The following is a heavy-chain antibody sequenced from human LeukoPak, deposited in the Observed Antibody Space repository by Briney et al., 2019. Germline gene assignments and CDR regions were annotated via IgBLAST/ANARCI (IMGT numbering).Heavy chain of an antibody. Sequence: GGSLRLSCAASGFTFSSYAMHWVRQAPGKGLEWVAVISYDGSNKYYADSVKGRFTISRDNSKNTLYLQMNSLRAEDTAVYYCAKGAGGDYCWGQGTLVTVSS. D-gene: IGHD3-10*01. CDR2: ISYDGSNK. J-gene: IGHJ4*02. CDR3: AKGAGGDYC. CDR1: GFTFSSYA. V-gene: IGHV3-30*04.